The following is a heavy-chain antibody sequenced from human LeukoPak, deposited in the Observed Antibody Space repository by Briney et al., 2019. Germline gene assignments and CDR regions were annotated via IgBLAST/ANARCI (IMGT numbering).Heavy chain of an antibody. J-gene: IGHJ3*02. CDR2: IYSGGST. D-gene: IGHD1-1*01. Sequence: GGSLRLSCAASGFTLSDYYMSWVRQAPGKGLEWVSLIYSGGSTYYADSVKGRFTISRDNSKNTLYLQMNSLRAEDTAVYYCARDLGRTVAGPFDIWGQGTMVTVAS. CDR3: ARDLGRTVAGPFDI. V-gene: IGHV3-53*01. CDR1: GFTLSDYY.